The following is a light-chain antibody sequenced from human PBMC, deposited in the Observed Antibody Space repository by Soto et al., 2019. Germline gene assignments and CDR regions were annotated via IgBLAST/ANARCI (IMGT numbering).Light chain of an antibody. V-gene: IGKV1-8*01. CDR1: QGISSN. J-gene: IGKJ3*01. CDR3: QQYYSYPVT. CDR2: AAS. Sequence: AIRMTQSPASFSASTGDRVTITCRASQGISSNLAWYQQKPGKDPKLLIYAASTLQSGVPSRFSGSGSGTDFTLTISCLQSEDFATYYCQQYYSYPVTFGPGTKVEIK.